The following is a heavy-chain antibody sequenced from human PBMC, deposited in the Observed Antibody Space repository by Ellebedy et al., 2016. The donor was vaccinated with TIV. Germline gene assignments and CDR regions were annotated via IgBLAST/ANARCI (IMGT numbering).Heavy chain of an antibody. CDR3: ARDRGVGTTRYDY. D-gene: IGHD1-26*01. CDR1: GLTFSSYW. CDR2: IKQDGSEK. J-gene: IGHJ4*02. V-gene: IGHV3-7*01. Sequence: GESLKISXAVSGLTFSSYWMSWVRQAPGKGLEWVANIKQDGSEKYYVDSVKGRFTISRDNAKNSLYLQMNSLRAEDTAVYYCARDRGVGTTRYDYWGQGTLVTVSS.